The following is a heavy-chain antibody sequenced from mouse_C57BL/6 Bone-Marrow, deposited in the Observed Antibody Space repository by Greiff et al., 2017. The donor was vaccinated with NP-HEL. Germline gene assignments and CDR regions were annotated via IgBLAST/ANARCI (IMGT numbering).Heavy chain of an antibody. CDR1: GFTFTDYY. CDR3: ARSIVYYAMDY. CDR2: IRNKANGYTT. V-gene: IGHV7-3*01. Sequence: EVMLVESGGGLVQPGGSLSLSCAASGFTFTDYYMSWVRQPPGKALEWLGFIRNKANGYTTESSASVKGRFTISRDNSQSILYLQMNALGAEDSATYYCARSIVYYAMDYWGQGTSVTVSS. J-gene: IGHJ4*01.